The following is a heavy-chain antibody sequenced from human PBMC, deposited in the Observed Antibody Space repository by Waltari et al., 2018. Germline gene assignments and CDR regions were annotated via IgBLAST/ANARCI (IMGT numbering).Heavy chain of an antibody. CDR2: IKPDGTEE. CDR3: ARDDGIRTVDY. V-gene: IGHV3-7*01. D-gene: IGHD1-20*01. Sequence: LVESGGGLVQPGGSLRLSCVVSGFTFSSYWMSWVRPTPWKGLEWVANIKPDGTEEYYVDYVKGRFTISRDNAKNSLYLQMNSLRAEDTAVYYCARDDGIRTVDYWGQGTLVTVSS. CDR1: GFTFSSYW. J-gene: IGHJ4*02.